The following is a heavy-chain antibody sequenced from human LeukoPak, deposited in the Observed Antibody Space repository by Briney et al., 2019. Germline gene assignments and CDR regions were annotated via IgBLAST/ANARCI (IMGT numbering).Heavy chain of an antibody. D-gene: IGHD3-22*01. V-gene: IGHV3-23*01. Sequence: GGSLRLSCAVSGITLSNYGMSWVRQAPGKGLEWVAGISGSGGRTNYADSVKGRFTVSRDNPENTLYLQMNNLRPEDTAVYFCAKRGVVIRVILVGLHKEAYYFDSWGQGALVTVSS. CDR2: ISGSGGRT. CDR1: GITLSNYG. CDR3: AKRGVVIRVILVGLHKEAYYFDS. J-gene: IGHJ4*02.